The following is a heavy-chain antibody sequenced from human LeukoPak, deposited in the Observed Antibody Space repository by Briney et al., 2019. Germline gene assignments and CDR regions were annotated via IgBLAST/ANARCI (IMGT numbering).Heavy chain of an antibody. V-gene: IGHV1-69*04. CDR1: GGTFSSYA. J-gene: IGHJ1*01. D-gene: IGHD3-22*01. Sequence: RASVKVSCKASGGTFSSYAISWVRQAPGQGLEWMGRIIPILGIANYAQKFQGRVTITADKSTSTAYMELSSLRSEDTAVYYCARTPPDDSSGYYLEYFQPWGQGTLVTVSS. CDR2: IIPILGIA. CDR3: ARTPPDDSSGYYLEYFQP.